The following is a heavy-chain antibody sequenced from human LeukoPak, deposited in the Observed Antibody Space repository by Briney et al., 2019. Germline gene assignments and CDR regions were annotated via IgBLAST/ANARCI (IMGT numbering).Heavy chain of an antibody. D-gene: IGHD6-13*01. J-gene: IGHJ4*02. CDR1: GFTFSSYA. CDR2: ISGREGGT. Sequence: PGGSLRLSCAASGFTFSSYAMSWVRQAPGKGLEWVSAISGREGGTYYADSVKGRCTISRANSKHTLYLQMKSLRAEDTAVYYCAKGSSWYIPYPLDYWGQGTLVTVSS. V-gene: IGHV3-23*01. CDR3: AKGSSWYIPYPLDY.